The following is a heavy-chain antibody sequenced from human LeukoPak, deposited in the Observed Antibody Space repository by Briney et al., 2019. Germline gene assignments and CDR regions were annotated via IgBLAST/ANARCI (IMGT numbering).Heavy chain of an antibody. CDR2: ITSDVSST. CDR1: GFTFSDYW. D-gene: IGHD3-22*01. J-gene: IGHJ4*02. Sequence: GSLRLSCAAAGFTFSDYWMHWFRQAPGKGLVWVSRITSDVSSTTYADSVRGRFTISRDNAKNTLYLQMNSLRAEDTAVYFCARLRRYYDNSGYFFDSWGQGTLVTVSS. V-gene: IGHV3-74*01. CDR3: ARLRRYYDNSGYFFDS.